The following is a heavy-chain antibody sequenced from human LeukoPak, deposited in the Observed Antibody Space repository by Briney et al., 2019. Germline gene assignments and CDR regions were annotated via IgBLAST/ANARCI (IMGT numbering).Heavy chain of an antibody. Sequence: SETLSLTCTVSGGSISSGGYYWSWIRPPPGKGLEWIGYIYDSGSTYYNPSLKSRVTTSVDTTNNQFFLKLSSVTAADTAVYCCARVIIENAFDIWGQGTMVTVSS. D-gene: IGHD3-10*01. V-gene: IGHV4-30-4*08. J-gene: IGHJ3*02. CDR3: ARVIIENAFDI. CDR2: IYDSGST. CDR1: GGSISSGGYY.